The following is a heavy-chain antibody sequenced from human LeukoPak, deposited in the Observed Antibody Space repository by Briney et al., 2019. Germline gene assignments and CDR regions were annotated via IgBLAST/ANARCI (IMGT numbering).Heavy chain of an antibody. Sequence: PGGSLRLSCAASGFTFSIYAMTWVRQTPGKGLEWVSTITGSGGGTYYADSVKGRFTISRDNSKNTLYLQMNSLRAEDTAVYYCAKAAEWELLHFDYWGQGTLVTVSS. D-gene: IGHD1-26*01. V-gene: IGHV3-23*01. CDR2: ITGSGGGT. CDR3: AKAAEWELLHFDY. CDR1: GFTFSIYA. J-gene: IGHJ4*02.